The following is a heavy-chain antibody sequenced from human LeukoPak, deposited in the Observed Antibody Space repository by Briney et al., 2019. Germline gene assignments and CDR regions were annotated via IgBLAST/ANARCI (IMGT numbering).Heavy chain of an antibody. CDR3: ARSDAFVI. Sequence: GGSLRLSWAASGFTFSSYGMHWVRQAPGKGLVWVSRIKNDGSYTSYADSVKGRFTISRDNAKNTLYLQMNSLRAEDTAVYYCARSDAFVIWGQGTMVTVSS. CDR1: GFTFSSYG. V-gene: IGHV3-74*01. J-gene: IGHJ3*02. CDR2: IKNDGSYT.